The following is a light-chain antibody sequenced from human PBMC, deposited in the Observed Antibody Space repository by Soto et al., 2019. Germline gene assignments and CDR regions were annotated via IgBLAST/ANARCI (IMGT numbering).Light chain of an antibody. CDR2: DAS. J-gene: IGKJ4*01. V-gene: IGKV3-11*01. CDR1: QSVSSY. Sequence: IVFTQSPSTLSLSPGERATLSCGASQSVSSYLAWYQQKPGQAPRLLIYDASNRATGIPARFSGSGSGTDFTLTISSLEPEDFAVYYCQHRSNWPLTFGGGTKVDIK. CDR3: QHRSNWPLT.